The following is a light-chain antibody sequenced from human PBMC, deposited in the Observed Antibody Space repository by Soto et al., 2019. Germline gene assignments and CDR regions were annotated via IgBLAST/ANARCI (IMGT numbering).Light chain of an antibody. CDR1: QGISS. V-gene: IGKV1-9*01. Sequence: DIQLTQSPSFLSASVGDRVTITCRASQGISSLAWYQQKPGKAPKLLIYAASTLQSGVPSRFSGSGSGTEFTLTIRSLQPEDFATYYCQQPNGLTFGGGTKVEIK. J-gene: IGKJ4*01. CDR3: QQPNGLT. CDR2: AAS.